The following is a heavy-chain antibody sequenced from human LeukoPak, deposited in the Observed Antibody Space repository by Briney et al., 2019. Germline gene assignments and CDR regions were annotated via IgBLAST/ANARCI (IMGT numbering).Heavy chain of an antibody. CDR2: MNPNSGGT. CDR1: GYTFTSYD. Sequence: GASVKVSCKASGYTFTSYDINWVRQATGQGLEWMGWMNPNSGGTNYAQKFQGRVTMTRDTSISTAYMELSRLRSDDTAVYYCARDRAFWRGYNAHNWFDPWGQGPLVPVPS. CDR3: ARDRAFWRGYNAHNWFDP. V-gene: IGHV1-2*02. D-gene: IGHD3-3*01. J-gene: IGHJ5*02.